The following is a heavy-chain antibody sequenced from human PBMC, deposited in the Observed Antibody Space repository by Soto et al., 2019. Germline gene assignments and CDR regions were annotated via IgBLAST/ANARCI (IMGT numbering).Heavy chain of an antibody. D-gene: IGHD4-4*01. CDR1: GGSISSSSYY. J-gene: IGHJ3*02. CDR2: IYYSGST. CDR3: AGTVTVDAFDI. V-gene: IGHV4-39*01. Sequence: SETLSLTCTVSGGSISSSSYYWGWIRQPPGKGLEWIGSIYYSGSTYYNPSLKSRVTISVDTSKNQFSLKLSSVTAADTAVYYCAGTVTVDAFDIWGQGTMVTVSS.